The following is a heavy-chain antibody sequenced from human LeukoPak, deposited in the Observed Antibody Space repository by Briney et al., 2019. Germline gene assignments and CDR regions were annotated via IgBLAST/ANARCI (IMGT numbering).Heavy chain of an antibody. D-gene: IGHD3-10*01. V-gene: IGHV3-23*01. Sequence: GGSLRLSCAASGFTLSSYAMSWVRQAPGKGLEWVSAISDTGNTYHADSVKGRFTISRDSSKNTLYLQMNSLRVEDTALYYCARSFSNTVRGVGDSWGQGTLVTVSS. J-gene: IGHJ4*02. CDR3: ARSFSNTVRGVGDS. CDR1: GFTLSSYA. CDR2: ISDTGNT.